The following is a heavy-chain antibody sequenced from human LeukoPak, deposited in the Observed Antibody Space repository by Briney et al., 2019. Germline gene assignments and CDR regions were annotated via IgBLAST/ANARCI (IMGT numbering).Heavy chain of an antibody. CDR3: AGQQPHDYSNDY. Sequence: SVKVSCKASGGIFSSYAISWVRQAPGQGLEWMGGIIPIFGAANYARKFQGRVTITADESTSTAYMELSSLRSEDTAVYYCAGQQPHDYSNDYWGQGTLVTVSS. D-gene: IGHD4-11*01. CDR2: IIPIFGAA. CDR1: GGIFSSYA. V-gene: IGHV1-69*13. J-gene: IGHJ4*02.